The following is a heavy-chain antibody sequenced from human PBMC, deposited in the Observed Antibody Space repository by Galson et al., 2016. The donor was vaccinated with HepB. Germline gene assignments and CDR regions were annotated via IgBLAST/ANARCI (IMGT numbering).Heavy chain of an antibody. Sequence: SVKVSCKASGYTFTTYGVTWVRQAPGQGLEWMGWISAYNGNINYAEKVQGRVTMTTDTSTSTAYMELERLSSVTAVDTAVYFCVRYNSVWRSFDYWGQGTLVTVSS. J-gene: IGHJ4*02. CDR1: GYTFTTYG. CDR2: ISAYNGNI. D-gene: IGHD6-19*01. CDR3: VRYNSVWRSFDY. V-gene: IGHV1-18*01.